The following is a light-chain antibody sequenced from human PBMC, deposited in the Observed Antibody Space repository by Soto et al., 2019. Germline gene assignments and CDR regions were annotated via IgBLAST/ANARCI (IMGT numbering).Light chain of an antibody. CDR2: EVR. Sequence: QSVLTQPASVSGSPGQSITISCTGTRSDVGAYNSVSWYQQHPDKAPKLSIYEVRHRPSGVSNRFSGSKSGHTASLTISGLQAEDEADYYCSSYTRFSTLVFGGGTKLTVL. J-gene: IGLJ2*01. CDR1: RSDVGAYNS. CDR3: SSYTRFSTLV. V-gene: IGLV2-14*01.